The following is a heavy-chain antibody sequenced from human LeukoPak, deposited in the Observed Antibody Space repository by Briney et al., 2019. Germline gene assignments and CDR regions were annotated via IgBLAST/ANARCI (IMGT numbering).Heavy chain of an antibody. CDR1: GGSISSYY. V-gene: IGHV4-59*08. Sequence: SETLSLTCTVSGGSISSYYWSWIRQPPGKGLEWIGYIYYSGSTNYNPTLKSRVTISVGTSKNQFSLQLSSVTAADTAVYYCARGGSSGSDYWGQGTLVTVSS. CDR2: IYYSGST. J-gene: IGHJ4*02. D-gene: IGHD3-10*01. CDR3: ARGGSSGSDY.